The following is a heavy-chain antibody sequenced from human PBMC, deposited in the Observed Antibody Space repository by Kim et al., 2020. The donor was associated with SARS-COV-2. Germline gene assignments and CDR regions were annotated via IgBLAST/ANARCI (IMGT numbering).Heavy chain of an antibody. J-gene: IGHJ4*01. D-gene: IGHD3-10*01. Sequence: SETLSLTCTVSGGSISSSSYYWGWIRQPPGKGLEWIGSIYYSGSTYYNPSLKSRVTISVDTSKNQFSLKLSSVTAADTAVYYCARIGDYYGSGSYFYYF. CDR1: GGSISSSSYY. CDR3: ARIGDYYGSGSYFYYF. V-gene: IGHV4-39*01. CDR2: IYYSGST.